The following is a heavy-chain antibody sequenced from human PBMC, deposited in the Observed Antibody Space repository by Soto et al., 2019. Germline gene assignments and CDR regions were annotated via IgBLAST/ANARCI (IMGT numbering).Heavy chain of an antibody. J-gene: IGHJ4*02. CDR2: ISGSGGST. Sequence: PGGSLRLSCAASGFTFSSYAMSWVRQAPGKGLEWVSAISGSGGSTYYADSVKGRFTISRDNSKNTLYLQMNSLRAEDTAVYYCAKAGDHYYDSSGYYNGYVYWGQGTLVTVSS. CDR1: GFTFSSYA. D-gene: IGHD3-22*01. V-gene: IGHV3-23*01. CDR3: AKAGDHYYDSSGYYNGYVY.